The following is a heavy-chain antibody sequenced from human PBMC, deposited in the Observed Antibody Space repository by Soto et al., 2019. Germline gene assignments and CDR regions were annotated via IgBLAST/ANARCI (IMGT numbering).Heavy chain of an antibody. CDR1: CGSFSGYY. CDR2: INHSGST. V-gene: IGHV4-34*01. CDR3: ARGNYALSVANIGGMDV. J-gene: IGHJ6*02. Sequence: SETLSLTCAVYCGSFSGYYWSWIRQPPGKGLEWIGEINHSGSTNYNPSLKSRVTISVDTSKNQFSLKLSSVTAADTAVYYCARGNYALSVANIGGMDVWGQGTTVTVSS. D-gene: IGHD6-19*01.